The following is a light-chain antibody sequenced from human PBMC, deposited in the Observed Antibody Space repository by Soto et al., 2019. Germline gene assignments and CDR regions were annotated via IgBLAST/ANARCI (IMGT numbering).Light chain of an antibody. Sequence: EIVFTQSPATLSFSPGERATLSCRASQSVSTFLAWYQHKPGQPPRLLIYDASNRATGIPARFSGSGSGTDFTLTISSLEPEDFALYYCQQRFNWPPTFGQGTKVDIK. V-gene: IGKV3-11*01. J-gene: IGKJ1*01. CDR1: QSVSTF. CDR2: DAS. CDR3: QQRFNWPPT.